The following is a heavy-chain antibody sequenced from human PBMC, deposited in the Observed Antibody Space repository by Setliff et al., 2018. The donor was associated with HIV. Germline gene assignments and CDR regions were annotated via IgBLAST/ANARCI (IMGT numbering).Heavy chain of an antibody. V-gene: IGHV4-34*01. CDR3: ARGGYSYGFGRHRAYFQY. Sequence: SETLSLTCAVYGGSFSAYYWSWIRQTPGKGLEWTGEINHSGGTNYNPSPKSRVTMSVDTSKNQFSLKLSSVTAADTAVFYCARGGYSYGFGRHRAYFQYWGQGTQVTVSS. J-gene: IGHJ1*01. CDR1: GGSFSAYY. D-gene: IGHD5-18*01. CDR2: INHSGGT.